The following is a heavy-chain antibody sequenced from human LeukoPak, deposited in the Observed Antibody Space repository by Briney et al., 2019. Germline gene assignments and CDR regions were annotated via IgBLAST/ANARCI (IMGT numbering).Heavy chain of an antibody. CDR3: AKITMATTPNY. CDR1: GLTFRSYA. D-gene: IGHD3-10*01. CDR2: ITDSGRKT. J-gene: IGHJ4*02. Sequence: GGSLRLSCVASGLTFRSYAMNWVRQASGKGLEWVSGITDSGRKTYYADSVKGRFSISRDNSKNTLYLQMSDLRAEGTAVYYCAKITMATTPNYWGQGTLVTVSS. V-gene: IGHV3-23*01.